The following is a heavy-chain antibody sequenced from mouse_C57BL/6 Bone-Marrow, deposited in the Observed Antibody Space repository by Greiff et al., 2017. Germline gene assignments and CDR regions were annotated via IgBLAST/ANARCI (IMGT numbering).Heavy chain of an antibody. J-gene: IGHJ3*01. CDR2: IAPSASET. V-gene: IGHV1-52*01. CDR1: GYTFTSYW. Sequence: QVQLQQPGAELVRPGSSVKLSCKASGYTFTSYWMHWVKQRPIQGLEWIGNIAPSASETHYNQKFKDKATLTVDKSSRTAYMQLSSLPSEDSAVYYCESEGDGYYAWFAYWSQGTLVTVS. CDR3: ESEGDGYYAWFAY. D-gene: IGHD2-3*01.